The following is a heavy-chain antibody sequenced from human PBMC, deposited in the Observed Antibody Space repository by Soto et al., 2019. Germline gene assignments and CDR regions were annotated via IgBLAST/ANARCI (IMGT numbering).Heavy chain of an antibody. CDR3: XKDHXYXXXPLM. V-gene: IGHV3-30*03. CDR2: ISFDGSNK. CDR1: GFTFSSYG. J-gene: IGHJ3*01. D-gene: IGHD2-8*01. Sequence: QVQLVXSGXGVVQPGXSLXLXCAASGFTFSSYGMHWVRQAPGKGLEWVAVISFDGSNKYYADSVKGRXXXXXXXXXXXXXXXXXXXXXXXXXVYXXXKDHXYXXXPLMXGQGXXVXV.